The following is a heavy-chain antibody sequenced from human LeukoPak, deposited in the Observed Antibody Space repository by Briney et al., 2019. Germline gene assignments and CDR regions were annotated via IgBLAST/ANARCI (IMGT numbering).Heavy chain of an antibody. CDR3: AKDNYGDYVLYY. V-gene: IGHV3-30*04. CDR1: RFTFSSYT. J-gene: IGHJ4*02. Sequence: GGSLRLSCAASRFTFSSYTMHWVRQAPGKGLEWVAIISYDGSSKYYADSVKGRFTLSRDNSKNMLYLQMNSLRADDTAVYYCAKDNYGDYVLYYWGQGTLVTVSS. D-gene: IGHD4-17*01. CDR2: ISYDGSSK.